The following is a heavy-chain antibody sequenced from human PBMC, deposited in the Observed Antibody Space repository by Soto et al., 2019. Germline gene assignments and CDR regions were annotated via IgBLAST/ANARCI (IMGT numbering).Heavy chain of an antibody. CDR2: ISSDGSNK. V-gene: IGHV3-30*03. CDR3: VGGYYFGDY. J-gene: IGHJ4*02. Sequence: QVQLVESGGGVVQPGRSLRLSCAASGFTFSSYGMHWVRQAPGKGLEWVAVISSDGSNKYYADSVKGRFTISRDNSKNALYLQMHSLRPEDTAVYYCVGGYYFGDYWGQGTLVTVSS. D-gene: IGHD3-22*01. CDR1: GFTFSSYG.